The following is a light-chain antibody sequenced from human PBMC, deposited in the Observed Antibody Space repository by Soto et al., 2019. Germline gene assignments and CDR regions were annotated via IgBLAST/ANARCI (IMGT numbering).Light chain of an antibody. V-gene: IGLV3-21*04. CDR2: YDS. J-gene: IGLJ2*01. CDR1: NIGSKS. CDR3: QVWDSSSDHSVV. Sequence: SYELTQPPSVSVAPGKTAMITCGGNNIGSKSVHWYQQKPGQAPVLVIYYDSDRPSGIPERFSGSNSGNTATLTISRVEAGDEADYYCQVWDSSSDHSVVFGGGTKLTVL.